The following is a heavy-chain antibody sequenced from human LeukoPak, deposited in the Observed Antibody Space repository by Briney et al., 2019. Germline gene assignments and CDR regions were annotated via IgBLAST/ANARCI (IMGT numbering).Heavy chain of an antibody. Sequence: PSETLSPTCTVSGGLISRYYWSWLRQSPGKGLEWIGYLHNSGSTKYNPSLRSRVTISLDTSKSQFSLSLTSVTAADTAVYYCARQPSARYFDLWGRGTLVTVSS. J-gene: IGHJ2*01. CDR2: LHNSGST. V-gene: IGHV4-59*01. CDR1: GGLISRYY. CDR3: ARQPSARYFDL.